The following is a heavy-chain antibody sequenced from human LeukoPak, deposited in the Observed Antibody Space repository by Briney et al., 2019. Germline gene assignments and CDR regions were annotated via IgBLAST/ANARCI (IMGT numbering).Heavy chain of an antibody. CDR3: AKGSSDGYNECFDY. D-gene: IGHD5-12*01. CDR2: INSDGSST. CDR1: GFTFSSYW. V-gene: IGHV3-74*01. J-gene: IGHJ4*02. Sequence: GGSLRLSCAASGFTFSSYWMHWVRQAPGKGLVWVSRINSDGSSTSYADSVKGRFTISRDNAKNTLYLQMNSLRAEDTAVYYCAKGSSDGYNECFDYWGQGTLVTVSS.